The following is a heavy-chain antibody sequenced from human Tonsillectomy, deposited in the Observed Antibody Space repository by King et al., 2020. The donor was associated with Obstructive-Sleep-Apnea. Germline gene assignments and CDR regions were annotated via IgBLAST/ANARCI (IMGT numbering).Heavy chain of an antibody. CDR3: AKDLRTVDGSNWFDP. D-gene: IGHD3-10*01. Sequence: VQLVESGGGLVQPGGSLRLSCAASGITFRSYAMSWVRQAPGKGLEWVSTISGSGSKTYYADSVKGRFTISRDNSKNTLYLQMNSLRAEDTAVYYCAKDLRTVDGSNWFDPWGQGTLVTVSS. J-gene: IGHJ5*02. V-gene: IGHV3-23*04. CDR2: ISGSGSKT. CDR1: GITFRSYA.